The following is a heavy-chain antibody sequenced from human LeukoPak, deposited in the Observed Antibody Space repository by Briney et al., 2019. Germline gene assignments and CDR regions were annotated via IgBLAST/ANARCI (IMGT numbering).Heavy chain of an antibody. CDR1: GFTFSSYW. Sequence: PGGSLRLSCAASGFTFSSYWMSWVRQAPGKGLEWVANIKQDGSEKYYVDSVKGRFTISRDNAKNSLYLQMNSLRAEDTAVYYCARDVHDYGDQNWFDPWGQGTLVTVSS. J-gene: IGHJ5*02. D-gene: IGHD4-17*01. CDR2: IKQDGSEK. CDR3: ARDVHDYGDQNWFDP. V-gene: IGHV3-7*01.